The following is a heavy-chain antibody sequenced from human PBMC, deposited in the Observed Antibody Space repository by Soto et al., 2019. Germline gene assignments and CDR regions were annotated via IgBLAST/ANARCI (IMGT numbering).Heavy chain of an antibody. Sequence: QVQLVQSGAEVKKPGASVKVSCKASGHTFTSYGINWVRQAPGQGLEWMGQISAYNGNTNYAKKFQGRVTVTTDTSSSTTYRERRSLRSDDTAVYYCARDYRGDYVIGAFDIWGQGTMVTVSS. CDR1: GHTFTSYG. CDR2: ISAYNGNT. D-gene: IGHD4-17*01. J-gene: IGHJ3*02. CDR3: ARDYRGDYVIGAFDI. V-gene: IGHV1-18*01.